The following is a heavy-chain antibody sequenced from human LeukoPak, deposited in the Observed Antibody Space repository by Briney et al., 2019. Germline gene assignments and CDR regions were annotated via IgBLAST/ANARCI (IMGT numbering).Heavy chain of an antibody. D-gene: IGHD6-13*01. V-gene: IGHV1-2*02. CDR2: INPNSGGT. CDR1: GYTFTGYY. CDR3: ARISSSWHNWFDP. Sequence: GASVKVSCKASGYTFTGYYMHRVRQAPGQGLEWMGWINPNSGGTNYAQKFQGRVTMTRDTSISTAYMELSRLRSDDTAVYYCARISSSWHNWFDPWGQGTLVTVSS. J-gene: IGHJ5*02.